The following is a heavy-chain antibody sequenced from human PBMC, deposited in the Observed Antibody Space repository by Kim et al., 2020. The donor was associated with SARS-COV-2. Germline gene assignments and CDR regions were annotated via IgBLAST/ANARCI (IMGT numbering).Heavy chain of an antibody. CDR2: IKGDGSST. CDR1: GFTFSSYW. V-gene: IGHV3-74*01. Sequence: GGSLRLSCAASGFTFSSYWMHWVRQAPGKGLVWVSRIKGDGSSTSYADSVKGRFTLSRDNAKNKLYLQMNSLRAEDTAVYYCAGDPDYRGWFHFDYWGQG. J-gene: IGHJ4*02. CDR3: AGDPDYRGWFHFDY. D-gene: IGHD6-19*01.